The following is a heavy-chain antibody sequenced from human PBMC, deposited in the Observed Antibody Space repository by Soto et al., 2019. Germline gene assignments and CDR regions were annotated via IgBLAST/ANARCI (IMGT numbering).Heavy chain of an antibody. D-gene: IGHD6-6*01. CDR3: GRDGSRYSSSYGMDV. Sequence: PSDTLSLTCTVPGGSISSYYWSWIRRPAGKGLEWIGRIYTSGCPTYNPSPKSPVTMSVDTSINHFSLKLSSVTAADWAVYYCGRDGSRYSSSYGMDVWGQGTTVTVSS. J-gene: IGHJ6*02. CDR1: GGSISSYY. CDR2: IYTSGCP. V-gene: IGHV4-4*07.